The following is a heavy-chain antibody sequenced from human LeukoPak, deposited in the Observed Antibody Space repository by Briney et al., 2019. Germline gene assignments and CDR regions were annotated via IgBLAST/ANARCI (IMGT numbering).Heavy chain of an antibody. Sequence: GGSLRLSCAASGITFGNNWMHWVRHGPGGGLVWISRINSDGGGAIYADSVKGRFTVSRDNAKNTLYQQMNSLRAEDKAVYYCARDVPHNWFDTWGQGTLVTVSS. V-gene: IGHV3-74*01. CDR3: ARDVPHNWFDT. CDR1: GITFGNNW. J-gene: IGHJ5*02. CDR2: INSDGGGA.